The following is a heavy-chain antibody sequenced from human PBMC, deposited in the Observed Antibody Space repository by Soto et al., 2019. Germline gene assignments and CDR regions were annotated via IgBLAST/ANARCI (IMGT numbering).Heavy chain of an antibody. CDR2: IYYSGST. J-gene: IGHJ6*02. Sequence: SETLSLTCTVSGGSISSYYWSWIRQPPGKGLEWIGYIYYSGSTNYNPSLKSRVTISVDTSKNQFSLKLSSVTAADTAVYYCARGYSSSPDYYYYGMDVWGQGTTVT. D-gene: IGHD6-6*01. V-gene: IGHV4-59*01. CDR3: ARGYSSSPDYYYYGMDV. CDR1: GGSISSYY.